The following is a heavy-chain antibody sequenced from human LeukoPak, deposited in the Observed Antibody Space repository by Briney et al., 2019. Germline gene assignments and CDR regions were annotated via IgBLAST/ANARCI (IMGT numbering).Heavy chain of an antibody. J-gene: IGHJ4*02. CDR3: AREDRYFDWLSPADRKPKSVYFDY. Sequence: SETLSLTCTVSGDSISSGDYYWSWIRQPAGKGLEWIGRISSSGSTNYNPSLKSRVTISVDTSKNQFSLKLSSVTAADTAVYYCAREDRYFDWLSPADRKPKSVYFDYWGQGTLVTVSS. CDR1: GDSISSGDYY. V-gene: IGHV4-61*02. CDR2: ISSSGST. D-gene: IGHD3-9*01.